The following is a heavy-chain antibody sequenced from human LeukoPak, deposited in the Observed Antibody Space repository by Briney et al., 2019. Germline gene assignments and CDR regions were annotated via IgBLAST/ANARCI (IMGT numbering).Heavy chain of an antibody. D-gene: IGHD6-13*01. CDR1: GFTLSSYS. J-gene: IGHJ5*02. V-gene: IGHV3-48*01. CDR3: ARVAYSSSWDWFDP. CDR2: ISSSSTI. Sequence: GGSLRLSCAASGFTLSSYSMNWVRQAPGKGLEWVSYISSSSTIYYADSVKGRFTISRDNAKNSLYLQMNSLRAEDTAVYYCARVAYSSSWDWFDPWGQGTLVTVSS.